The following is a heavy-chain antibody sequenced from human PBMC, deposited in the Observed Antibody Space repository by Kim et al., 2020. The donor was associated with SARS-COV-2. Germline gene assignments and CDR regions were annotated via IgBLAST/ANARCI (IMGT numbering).Heavy chain of an antibody. J-gene: IGHJ5*02. CDR1: GGSISSSSYY. CDR3: ASCYGSGSYLSHWFDP. D-gene: IGHD3-10*01. V-gene: IGHV4-39*01. Sequence: SETLSLTCTVSGGSISSSSYYWGWIRQPPGKGLEWIGSIYYSGSTYYNPSLKSRVTISVDTSKNQFSLKLSSVTAADTAVYYCASCYGSGSYLSHWFDPWGQGTLVTVSS. CDR2: IYYSGST.